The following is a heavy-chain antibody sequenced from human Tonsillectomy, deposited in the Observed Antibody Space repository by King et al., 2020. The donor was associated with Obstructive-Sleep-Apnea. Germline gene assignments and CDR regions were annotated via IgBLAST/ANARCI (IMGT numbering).Heavy chain of an antibody. CDR1: GFTFSSYG. Sequence: VQLVESGGGVVQPGRSLRLSCAASGFTFSSYGMHWVRQAPGKGLEWVAVISYDGINQYYADSVKGRFTISRDNSKNTLYLQMNSLRAEDTAVYYCAKPSYXGSWYDYWGQGILVXVXS. D-gene: IGHD6-13*01. CDR3: AKPSYXGSWYDY. V-gene: IGHV3-30*18. CDR2: ISYDGINQ. J-gene: IGHJ4*02.